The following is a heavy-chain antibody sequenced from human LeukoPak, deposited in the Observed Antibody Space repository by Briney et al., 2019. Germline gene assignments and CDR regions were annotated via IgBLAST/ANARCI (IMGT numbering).Heavy chain of an antibody. CDR3: ARGRGGSYWDYYYYYYMDV. CDR2: INHSGST. D-gene: IGHD1-26*01. Sequence: SETLSLTCAVYGGSFSGYYWSWIRQPPGKGLEWIGEINHSGSTNYNPSLKSRVTISVDTSKNQFSLKLSSVTAADTAVYYCARGRGGSYWDYYYYYYMDVWGKGTTVTVSS. V-gene: IGHV4-34*01. CDR1: GGSFSGYY. J-gene: IGHJ6*03.